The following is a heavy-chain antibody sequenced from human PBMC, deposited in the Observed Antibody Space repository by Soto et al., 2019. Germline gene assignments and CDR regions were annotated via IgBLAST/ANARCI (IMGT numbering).Heavy chain of an antibody. V-gene: IGHV4-39*01. CDR2: IYYSGST. J-gene: IGHJ4*02. Sequence: PSETLSLTCTVSGGSISSSRSYWGWILQPPGKGLECIGSIYYSGSTYYSPSLKSRVTISVDTSKNQFSLKLSSVTAADTAVYYCARRGLVGATTFDYWGQGTLVTVSS. D-gene: IGHD1-26*01. CDR1: GGSISSSRSY. CDR3: ARRGLVGATTFDY.